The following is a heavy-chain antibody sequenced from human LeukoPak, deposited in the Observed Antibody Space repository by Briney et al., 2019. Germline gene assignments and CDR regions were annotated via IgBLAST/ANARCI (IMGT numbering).Heavy chain of an antibody. J-gene: IGHJ4*02. Sequence: GRSLRLSCAASGFTFSSYAMHWVRQAPSKGLEWVAVISYDGSNKYYADSVKGRFTISRDNSKNTLYLQMNSLRAEDTAVYYCARGLEWPYYFDYWGQGTLVTVSS. CDR2: ISYDGSNK. CDR1: GFTFSSYA. CDR3: ARGLEWPYYFDY. D-gene: IGHD3-3*01. V-gene: IGHV3-30-3*01.